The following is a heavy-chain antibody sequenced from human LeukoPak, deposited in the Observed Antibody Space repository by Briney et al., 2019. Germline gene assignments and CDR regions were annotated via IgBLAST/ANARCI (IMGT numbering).Heavy chain of an antibody. V-gene: IGHV3-15*01. Sequence: PGGSLRLSCAASGFTFSNAWMSWVRQAPGKGLEWVGRIKSKTDGGTTDYAAPVKGRFTISRDDSKNTLYLQMNSLKTEDTAVYYCTTDPDIVATRLFDYWSQGTLVTVSS. CDR1: GFTFSNAW. J-gene: IGHJ4*02. CDR3: TTDPDIVATRLFDY. D-gene: IGHD5-12*01. CDR2: IKSKTDGGTT.